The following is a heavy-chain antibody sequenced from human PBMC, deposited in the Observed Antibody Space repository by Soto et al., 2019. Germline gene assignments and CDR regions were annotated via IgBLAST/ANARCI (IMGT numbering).Heavy chain of an antibody. J-gene: IGHJ4*02. CDR2: IIPLFGTA. CDR1: GGTFSTYA. D-gene: IGHD6-19*01. CDR3: ARPKGTYGSGYYYFDF. V-gene: IGHV1-69*01. Sequence: QVQLEQSGAEVKQPGSSVRVSCKTSGGTFSTYAINWVRQAPGQGLEWMGAIIPLFGTADYSQKFQGRVTITADESTSTAYMELSSLRSDDTAVYFCARPKGTYGSGYYYFDFWGQGTLVTVSS.